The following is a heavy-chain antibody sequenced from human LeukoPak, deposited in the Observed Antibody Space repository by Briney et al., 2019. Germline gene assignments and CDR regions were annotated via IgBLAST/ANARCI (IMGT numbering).Heavy chain of an antibody. Sequence: SETLSLTCTVSGGSISSYYWSWIRQPPGKGLGWIGYIYYSGSTNYNPSLKSRVTISVDTSKNQFSLKLSSVTAADTAVYYCARSPGSYNWFDPWGQGTLVTVSS. CDR1: GGSISSYY. D-gene: IGHD3-10*01. V-gene: IGHV4-59*08. CDR2: IYYSGST. CDR3: ARSPGSYNWFDP. J-gene: IGHJ5*02.